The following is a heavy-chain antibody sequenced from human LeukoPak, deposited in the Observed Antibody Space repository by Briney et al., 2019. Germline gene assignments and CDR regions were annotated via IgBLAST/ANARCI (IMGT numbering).Heavy chain of an antibody. V-gene: IGHV1-46*01. CDR2: INPSGGST. D-gene: IGHD4-17*01. CDR1: GYTFTSYY. Sequence: ASVKVSCKASGYTFTSYYMHWVRQAPGQGLEWMGIINPSGGSTSYAQKFQGRVTMTRDTSTSTVYMELSSLRSEDTAEYYCARDLPPYGDYVLGAFDIWGQGTMVTVSS. CDR3: ARDLPPYGDYVLGAFDI. J-gene: IGHJ3*02.